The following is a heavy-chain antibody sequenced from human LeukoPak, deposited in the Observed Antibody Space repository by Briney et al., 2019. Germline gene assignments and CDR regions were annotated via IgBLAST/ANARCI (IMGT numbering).Heavy chain of an antibody. CDR1: GFTFSSYA. CDR3: AKGGYSSGWRNYFDY. D-gene: IGHD6-19*01. J-gene: IGHJ4*02. V-gene: IGHV3-23*01. CDR2: ISGSGTGT. Sequence: QAGGSLRLSCAASGFTFSSYAMSWVRQAPGKGLEWVSTISGSGTGTYYGDSVKGRFTISRDNSKYTLYLQMNSLRADDTAVYYCAKGGYSSGWRNYFDYWGQGTLVTVSS.